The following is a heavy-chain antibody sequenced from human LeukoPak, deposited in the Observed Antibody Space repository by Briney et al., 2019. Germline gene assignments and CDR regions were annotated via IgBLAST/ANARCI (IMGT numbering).Heavy chain of an antibody. CDR1: GGSISSGGYS. Sequence: SETLSLTCAASGGSISSGGYSWSWIRQPPGKGLEWIGYIYHSGSTYYNPSLKSRVTISVDRSKNQFSLKLSSVTAADTAVYYCARERGPDYGDTPIFDYWGQGTLVTVSS. CDR2: IYHSGST. D-gene: IGHD4-17*01. CDR3: ARERGPDYGDTPIFDY. J-gene: IGHJ4*02. V-gene: IGHV4-30-2*01.